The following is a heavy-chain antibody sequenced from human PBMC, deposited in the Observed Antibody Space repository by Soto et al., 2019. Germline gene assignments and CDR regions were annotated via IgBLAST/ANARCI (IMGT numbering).Heavy chain of an antibody. V-gene: IGHV3-23*01. CDR1: GFTFSSYD. Sequence: EVQLLESGGGLVQPGGSLRLSCAASGFTFSSYDMSWVCQAPGKGLEWVSAISGSGGSTYYADSVKGRFTISRDNSKNTLYVRMNSLRSEDTAVYYGAKFYGVWGVIDDDAFDIWVQGTMVTVSS. CDR2: ISGSGGST. D-gene: IGHD3-16*02. CDR3: AKFYGVWGVIDDDAFDI. J-gene: IGHJ3*02.